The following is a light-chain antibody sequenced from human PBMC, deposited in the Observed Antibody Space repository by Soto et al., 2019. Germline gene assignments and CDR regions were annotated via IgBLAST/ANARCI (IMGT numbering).Light chain of an antibody. CDR3: QEYTSYSWT. CDR2: DAS. V-gene: IGKV1-5*01. CDR1: QSVGAW. Sequence: DIQMTQSPSTLSASVGDRVTITSRASQSVGAWLAWYQQKPGKAPKFLIYDASNLESGVPSRFSGSGSGTEFTLTISSLQPDDFATYYCQEYTSYSWTFGQGTKVDIK. J-gene: IGKJ1*01.